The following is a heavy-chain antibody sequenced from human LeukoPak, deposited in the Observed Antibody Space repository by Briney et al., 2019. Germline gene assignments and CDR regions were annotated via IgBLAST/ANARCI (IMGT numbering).Heavy chain of an antibody. Sequence: GGSLRLSCAASGFTFSSYGMHWVRQAPGKGLEWVAFIRYDGSKKYYADSVKGRFTISRDNSKNTLYLQMNSLRAEDTAVYYCAKTTSSPYYDSSGYYANFDYWGQGTLVTVSS. V-gene: IGHV3-30*02. CDR1: GFTFSSYG. CDR3: AKTTSSPYYDSSGYYANFDY. J-gene: IGHJ4*02. CDR2: IRYDGSKK. D-gene: IGHD3-22*01.